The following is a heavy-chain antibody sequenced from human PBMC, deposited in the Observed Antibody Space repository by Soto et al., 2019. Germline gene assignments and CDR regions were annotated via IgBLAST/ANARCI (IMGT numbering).Heavy chain of an antibody. V-gene: IGHV3-33*01. D-gene: IGHD3-10*01. CDR3: ARDRDGSGALDY. CDR1: GFTFSSYG. CDR2: IWYDGSNK. J-gene: IGHJ4*01. Sequence: GGSLRLSCAASGFTFSSYGMHWVRQAPGKGLEWVAVIWYDGSNKYYADSVKGRFTISRDNSKNTLYLQMNSPRAEDTAVYYCARDRDGSGALDYWGHGTLVTVSS.